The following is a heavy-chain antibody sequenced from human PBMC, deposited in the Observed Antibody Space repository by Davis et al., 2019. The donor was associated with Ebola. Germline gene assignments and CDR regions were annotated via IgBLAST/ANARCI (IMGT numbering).Heavy chain of an antibody. V-gene: IGHV3-13*01. CDR3: ARGQGVTTRGYFHY. CDR1: GFTFSSYD. CDR2: IGTAGDT. J-gene: IGHJ4*02. Sequence: GESLKISCAASGFTFSSYDIHLVCQATGKGLEWVSAIGTAGDTYYPGSVKGRFTISRDNSKNTLYLQANSLRAEDTALYYCARGQGVTTRGYFHYWGQGTLVTVSS. D-gene: IGHD4-17*01.